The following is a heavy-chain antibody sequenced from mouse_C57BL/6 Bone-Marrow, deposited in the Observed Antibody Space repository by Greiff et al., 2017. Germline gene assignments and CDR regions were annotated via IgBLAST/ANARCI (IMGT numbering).Heavy chain of an antibody. CDR1: GYTFTSYW. J-gene: IGHJ1*03. Sequence: QVQLQQSGAELVRPGSSVKLSCKASGYTFTSYWMHWVKQRPIQGLEWIGNIDPSDSETHYNQKFKDKATLTVDKSSSTAYMQLSSLTSEDSAVYYCASGSSLLWYFDVWGTGTTVTVSS. CDR2: IDPSDSET. D-gene: IGHD1-1*01. CDR3: ASGSSLLWYFDV. V-gene: IGHV1-52*01.